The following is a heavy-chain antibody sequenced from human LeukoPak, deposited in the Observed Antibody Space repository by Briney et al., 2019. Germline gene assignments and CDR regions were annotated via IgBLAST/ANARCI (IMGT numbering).Heavy chain of an antibody. Sequence: PGGSLRLSCAASGFTFSKPWMGWVRQAPGKGLEWVGRITSTTDGGTTDHAAPVRGRFTISRDDSKTTPYLQMNSLKTEDTAVYYCTTYLTTRGQGTLVTVS. V-gene: IGHV3-15*01. CDR1: GFTFSKPW. CDR2: ITSTTDGGTT. D-gene: IGHD4/OR15-4a*01. CDR3: TTYLTT. J-gene: IGHJ4*02.